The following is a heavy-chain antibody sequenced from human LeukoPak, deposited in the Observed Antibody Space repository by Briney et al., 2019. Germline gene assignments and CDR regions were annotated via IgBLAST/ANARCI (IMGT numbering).Heavy chain of an antibody. D-gene: IGHD6-6*01. J-gene: IGHJ4*02. V-gene: IGHV1-18*01. CDR3: AKDRWRDGSSSFDN. CDR1: GYTFTSYS. Sequence: EASVKVSCKASGYTFTSYSINWVRQAPGQGLEWMGWISTYNSNTNYAQKLQGRVTMTTDTSTSTAYMELRGLRSDDTAVYYCAKDRWRDGSSSFDNWGQGTLVTVSS. CDR2: ISTYNSNT.